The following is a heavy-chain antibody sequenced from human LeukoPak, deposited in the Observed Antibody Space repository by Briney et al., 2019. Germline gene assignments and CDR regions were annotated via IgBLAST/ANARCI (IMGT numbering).Heavy chain of an antibody. Sequence: GGSLRLSCSVSGFTFSTYVMHWVRQAPGKVLEYVSAISSNGDNTYYADSVKGRFTISRDNSKNTLYLQMSSLRADDTAVYYCVRGTGYWGQGTLVTVSS. CDR3: VRGTGY. CDR2: ISSNGDNT. J-gene: IGHJ4*02. CDR1: GFTFSTYV. V-gene: IGHV3-64D*06.